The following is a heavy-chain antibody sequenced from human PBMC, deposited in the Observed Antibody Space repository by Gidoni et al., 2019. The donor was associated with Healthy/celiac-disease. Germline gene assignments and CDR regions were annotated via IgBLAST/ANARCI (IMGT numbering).Heavy chain of an antibody. CDR3: ARVGVFYDSSGYPLDD. J-gene: IGHJ4*02. V-gene: IGHV3-53*04. Sequence: EVQLVESGGGLVQPGGSLRLSCAASGFTVSSNYMSWVRQAPGKGLEWVSVIYSGGSPYYADSVKGRFTISRHNSKNTLYRQMNSLRAEDTAVYYCARVGVFYDSSGYPLDDWGQGTLVTVSS. CDR1: GFTVSSNY. D-gene: IGHD3-22*01. CDR2: IYSGGSP.